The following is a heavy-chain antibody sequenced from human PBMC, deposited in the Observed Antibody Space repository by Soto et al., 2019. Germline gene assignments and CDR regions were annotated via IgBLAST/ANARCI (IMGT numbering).Heavy chain of an antibody. CDR1: GGSISSGDYY. D-gene: IGHD3-3*01. CDR3: ARDGLFFLYRYVNRRDLQAFPTRRTTDL. J-gene: IGHJ2*01. V-gene: IGHV4-30-4*01. CDR2: IYYSGST. Sequence: SETLCLTCTVSGGSISSGDYYWCWIRHPPGKGLEWIGYIYYSGSTYYNPSLKSRVTISVDTSKNQFSLKLSSVTAADTAVYYCARDGLFFLYRYVNRRDLQAFPTRRTTDL.